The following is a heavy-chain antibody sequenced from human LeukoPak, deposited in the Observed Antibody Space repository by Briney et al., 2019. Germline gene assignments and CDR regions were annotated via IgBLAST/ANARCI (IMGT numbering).Heavy chain of an antibody. Sequence: GRSLRLSCTGSGLTFGDYGMSWFRQAPGKGLEWVGHIRSKTYGGTTEYATSIKGRFTISRDDSKSIAYLQMNSLKTEDTAVYYCSRDDNGGQENFDYWGQGPLVTVSS. D-gene: IGHD7-27*01. CDR3: SRDDNGGQENFDY. J-gene: IGHJ4*02. CDR1: GLTFGDYG. V-gene: IGHV3-49*03. CDR2: IRSKTYGGTT.